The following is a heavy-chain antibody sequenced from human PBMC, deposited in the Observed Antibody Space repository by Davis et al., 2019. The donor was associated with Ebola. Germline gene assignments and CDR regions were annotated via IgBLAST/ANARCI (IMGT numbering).Heavy chain of an antibody. CDR2: ISYDGSNK. CDR1: GFTFSSYA. D-gene: IGHD2-15*01. Sequence: GGSLRLSCAASGFTFSSYAMHWVRQAPGKGLEWVAVISYDGSNKYYADSVKGRFTISRDNSKNTLYLQMNSLRAEDSAVYYCAKSRCSGGSCSGYFDYWGQGTLVTVSS. V-gene: IGHV3-30-3*02. J-gene: IGHJ4*02. CDR3: AKSRCSGGSCSGYFDY.